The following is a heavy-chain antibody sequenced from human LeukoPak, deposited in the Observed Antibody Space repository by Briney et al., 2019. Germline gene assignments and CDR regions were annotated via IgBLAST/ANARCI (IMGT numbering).Heavy chain of an antibody. D-gene: IGHD5-18*01. CDR2: IYSGGST. Sequence: PGGSLRLSCAASGFTVSSNYMSWVRQAPGKGLEWVSVIYSGGSTYYADSVKGRFTISRDNSKNTLYLQMNSLRAEDTAVYYCARDLRGYSYGYFSYMDVWGEGTTVTVSS. CDR1: GFTVSSNY. V-gene: IGHV3-66*02. CDR3: ARDLRGYSYGYFSYMDV. J-gene: IGHJ6*03.